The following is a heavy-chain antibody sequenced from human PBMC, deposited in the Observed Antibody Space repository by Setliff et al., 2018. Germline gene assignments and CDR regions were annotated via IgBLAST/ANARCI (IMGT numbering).Heavy chain of an antibody. Sequence: ASVKVSCKASGYTFTSYGFSWVRQAPGQGLEWMGWISGYNGNTNYAQKFQGWVTMTRDTSISTAYMELSRLRSDDTAVYYCARGRDFWSGYLVYWGQGTLVTVSS. CDR2: ISGYNGNT. J-gene: IGHJ4*02. D-gene: IGHD3-3*01. CDR1: GYTFTSYG. CDR3: ARGRDFWSGYLVY. V-gene: IGHV1-18*01.